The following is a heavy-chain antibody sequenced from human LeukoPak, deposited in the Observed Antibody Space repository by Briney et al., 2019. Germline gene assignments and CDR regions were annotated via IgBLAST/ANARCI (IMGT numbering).Heavy chain of an antibody. CDR3: ARDSIVRGNIGNDMDV. V-gene: IGHV3-48*03. CDR1: GFTFSNYE. Sequence: GSLRLSCAASGFTFSNYEMNWVRQAPGKGLEWLSYIGTSGGGIQYADSVKGRFTIPRDNAKNSLYLQMNSLRAGDTAVYYCARDSIVRGNIGNDMDVWGKGTTVTVSS. D-gene: IGHD2-8*01. CDR2: IGTSGGGI. J-gene: IGHJ6*03.